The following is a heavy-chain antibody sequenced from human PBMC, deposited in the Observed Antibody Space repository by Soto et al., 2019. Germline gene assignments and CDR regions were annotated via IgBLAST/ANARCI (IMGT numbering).Heavy chain of an antibody. J-gene: IGHJ5*02. D-gene: IGHD2-15*01. V-gene: IGHV1-69*08. CDR3: ARDCSGGSCHLYTWFDP. CDR1: GGTFSSYT. CDR2: IIPILGIA. Sequence: QVQLVQSGAEVKKPGSSVKVSCKASGGTFSSYTISWVRQAPGQGLEWMGRIIPILGIANYAQKFQGRVTITADKSTSTAYMELSSLRSEDTAVYYCARDCSGGSCHLYTWFDPWGQGTLVTVSS.